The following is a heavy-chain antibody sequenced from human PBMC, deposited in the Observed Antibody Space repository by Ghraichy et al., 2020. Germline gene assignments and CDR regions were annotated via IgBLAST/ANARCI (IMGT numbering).Heavy chain of an antibody. CDR3: AREIASRNDY. D-gene: IGHD2-21*01. V-gene: IGHV1-8*01. CDR2: INPNSGST. J-gene: IGHJ4*02. Sequence: WMGWINPNSGSTAYVQKFQGRVTMTRDTSISIVYMELSSLTSEDTAIYYCAREIASRNDYWGQGTLFSVSS.